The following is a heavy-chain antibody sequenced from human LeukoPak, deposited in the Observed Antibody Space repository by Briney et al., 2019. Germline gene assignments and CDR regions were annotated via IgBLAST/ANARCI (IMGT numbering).Heavy chain of an antibody. J-gene: IGHJ4*02. Sequence: EGSLRLSCAASGFIFSSYWMTWVRQAPGKGLDWVANMKQDGSEKHYVDSVKGRFTISRDNARNSLYLQMNSLRAEDTAVYYCAKGTRYSSGWYGDYWGQGTLVTVSS. CDR3: AKGTRYSSGWYGDY. CDR2: MKQDGSEK. CDR1: GFIFSSYW. D-gene: IGHD6-19*01. V-gene: IGHV3-7*03.